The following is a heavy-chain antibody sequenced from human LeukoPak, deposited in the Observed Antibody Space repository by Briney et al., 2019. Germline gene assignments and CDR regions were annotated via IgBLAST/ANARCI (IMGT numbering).Heavy chain of an antibody. CDR1: GFTFSSYS. CDR3: ARIAVAGPVLLDY. V-gene: IGHV3-21*01. D-gene: IGHD6-19*01. Sequence: GGSLRLSCAASGFTFSSYSMNWVRQAPGKGLEWVSSISSSSSYIYYADSVKGRFTISRDNAKNSLYLQMNSLRAEDTAVYYCARIAVAGPVLLDYWGQGTLVTVSS. CDR2: ISSSSSYI. J-gene: IGHJ4*02.